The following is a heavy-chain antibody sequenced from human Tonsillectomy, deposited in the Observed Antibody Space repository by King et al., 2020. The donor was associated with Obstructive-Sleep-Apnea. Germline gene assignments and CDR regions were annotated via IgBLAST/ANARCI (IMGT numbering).Heavy chain of an antibody. CDR2: FSHGGST. CDR3: AREGYCSGGTCYSAY. J-gene: IGHJ4*02. V-gene: IGHV4-38-2*02. CDR1: GYSISSGDY. D-gene: IGHD2-15*01. Sequence: QLQESGPGLVKPSETLSLTCTVSGYSISSGDYWGWIRQPPGKGLEWIGGFSHGGSTYYNPFLKIRVTISVDTSKNQFSLKLSSVTAADTAVYYCAREGYCSGGTCYSAYWGQGTLVTVSS.